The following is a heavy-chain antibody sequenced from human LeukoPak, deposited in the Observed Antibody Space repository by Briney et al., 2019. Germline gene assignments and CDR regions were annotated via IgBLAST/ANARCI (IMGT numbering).Heavy chain of an antibody. Sequence: SETLSLTCTVSGGSISSYYWSWIRQPPGKGLEWIGYIYHSGSTNYNPSLKSRVTISVDTSKNQFSLKLSSVTAADTAVYYCARDSPPANWFDPWGQGTLVTVSS. V-gene: IGHV4-59*01. J-gene: IGHJ5*02. CDR3: ARDSPPANWFDP. CDR1: GGSISSYY. CDR2: IYHSGST.